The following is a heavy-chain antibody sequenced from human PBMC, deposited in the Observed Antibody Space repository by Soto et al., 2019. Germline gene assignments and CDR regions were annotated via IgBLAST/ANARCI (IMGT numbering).Heavy chain of an antibody. V-gene: IGHV3-33*01. CDR3: ARDRGGLMTLVTSSWLDP. Sequence: QVQLVESGGGVVQPGTSLRLSCAACGCNFRSDGMQWVRQAPGKGLEWVAVIWYDGSNQYYADSVKGRFTISRDNSKNTLYLQMNSLRAEDTAMYYCARDRGGLMTLVTSSWLDPWGQGTLVTLCS. D-gene: IGHD4-17*01. CDR2: IWYDGSNQ. CDR1: GCNFRSDG. J-gene: IGHJ5*02.